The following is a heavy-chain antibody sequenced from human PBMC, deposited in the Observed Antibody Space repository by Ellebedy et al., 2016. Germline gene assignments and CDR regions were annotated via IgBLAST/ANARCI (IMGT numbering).Heavy chain of an antibody. J-gene: IGHJ5*02. D-gene: IGHD5-18*01. CDR3: ARHPRTISHGYTYGYYFTP. CDR1: GYSFTNYW. Sequence: GGSLRLSXKAFGYSFTNYWIAWVRQMPGKGLEWMGIINPGDSDTRYSPSFQGQVTISVDKSIGTAYLQWNSLKASDTAMYLCARHPRTISHGYTYGYYFTPWGQGSLVTVSS. CDR2: INPGDSDT. V-gene: IGHV5-51*01.